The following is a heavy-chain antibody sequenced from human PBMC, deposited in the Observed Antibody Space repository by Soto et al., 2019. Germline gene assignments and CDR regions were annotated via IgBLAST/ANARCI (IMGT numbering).Heavy chain of an antibody. Sequence: QVQLVQSGAEVKKPGSSVKVSCKASGGTFRSYAISWVRQAPGQGLEWMGGIIPVFDTANYARKFQGRVTITADESTSTAYMELSGLRSEDSAVFYCARVDKPYCGGGSCYQRFLSWGQGTLVTVSS. D-gene: IGHD2-15*01. CDR1: GGTFRSYA. V-gene: IGHV1-69*01. CDR2: IIPVFDTA. CDR3: ARVDKPYCGGGSCYQRFLS. J-gene: IGHJ5*02.